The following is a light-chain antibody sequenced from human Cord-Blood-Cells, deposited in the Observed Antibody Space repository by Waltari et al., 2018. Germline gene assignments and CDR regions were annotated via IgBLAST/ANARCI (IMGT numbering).Light chain of an antibody. V-gene: IGLV2-14*03. Sequence: QSALTQPASVSGSPGQSITLSCTGTSSDVGGYNYVSWYQQHPGKAPKIMSYDVSNRPSGVSNRFSGPKSCNTASRTISGLQAEDEADYYCSSYTSSSTWVFGGGTKLTVL. CDR1: SSDVGGYNY. CDR3: SSYTSSSTWV. J-gene: IGLJ3*02. CDR2: DVS.